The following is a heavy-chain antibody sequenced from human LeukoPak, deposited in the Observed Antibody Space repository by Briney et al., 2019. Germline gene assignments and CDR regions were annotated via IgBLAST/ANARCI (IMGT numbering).Heavy chain of an antibody. D-gene: IGHD6-13*01. J-gene: IGHJ6*03. CDR3: AREALPHSSSWYGAYYYYYMDV. CDR2: IRYDGRDK. Sequence: GGSLRLSCAASGFTFSSYGMHWVRQAPGKGLEWVTFIRYDGRDKYYGDSVKGRFTISRDNSKNTLYLQMNSLRAEDTAVYYCAREALPHSSSWYGAYYYYYMDVWGKGTTVTISS. V-gene: IGHV3-30*02. CDR1: GFTFSSYG.